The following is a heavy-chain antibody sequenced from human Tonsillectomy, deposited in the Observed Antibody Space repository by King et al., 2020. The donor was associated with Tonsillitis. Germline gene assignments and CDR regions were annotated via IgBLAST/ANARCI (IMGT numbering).Heavy chain of an antibody. CDR1: GYSFTTYY. D-gene: IGHD6-19*01. CDR3: ARLRGRYDYYYYGLDV. Sequence: QLVQSGAEVKKPGESLRISCKGSGYSFTTYYIAWVRQMPGKGLEWMGVIYPGDSDTRYSPSFQGQVTIPADKSISTAYLQWSSLKASDTAIYYCARLRGRYDYYYYGLDVWGQGATVTVSS. J-gene: IGHJ6*02. CDR2: IYPGDSDT. V-gene: IGHV5-51*01.